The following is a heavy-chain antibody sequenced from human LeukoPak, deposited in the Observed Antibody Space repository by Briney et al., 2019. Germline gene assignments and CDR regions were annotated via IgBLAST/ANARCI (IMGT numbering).Heavy chain of an antibody. CDR1: GFTFSSYS. V-gene: IGHV3-21*01. CDR2: ISSSSSYI. D-gene: IGHD3-10*01. CDR3: ATVDSGYIFDY. Sequence: PGGSMKLSCATYGFTFSSYSMTWVRQAPGKGLEWVSSISSSSSYIYYADSVKARFTISRDNAKNSLYLQMNSLRAEDTAVYYCATVDSGYIFDYWGQGTLVTVSS. J-gene: IGHJ4*02.